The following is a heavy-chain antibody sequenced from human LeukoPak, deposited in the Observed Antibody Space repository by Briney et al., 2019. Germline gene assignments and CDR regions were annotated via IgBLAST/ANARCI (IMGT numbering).Heavy chain of an antibody. V-gene: IGHV3-11*01. CDR2: ISSSGSTI. D-gene: IGHD4-17*01. Sequence: PGGPLRLSYSASGFTFSDYYMSWIRQPPPKGLQGVSYISSSGSTIYYAGSVKGRFTISRDNAKNSLYLQMNSLRAEDTAVYYCAKGRRTVTTGFDYWGQGTLVTVSS. CDR3: AKGRRTVTTGFDY. J-gene: IGHJ4*02. CDR1: GFTFSDYY.